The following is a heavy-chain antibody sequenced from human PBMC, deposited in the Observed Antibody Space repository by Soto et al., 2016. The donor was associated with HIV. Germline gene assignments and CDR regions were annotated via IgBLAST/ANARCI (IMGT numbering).Heavy chain of an antibody. CDR1: RITFSSYA. V-gene: IGHV3-30*04. Sequence: VQLVESGGGVVQPGRSLRLSCAASRITFSSYAMHWVRQAPGKGLEWVAVISYDGSNKYYADSVKGRFTISRDNSKNTLYLQMNSLRAEDTAVYYCARLSGSQLEGLFDYWARDPGHRL. CDR3: ARLSGSQLEGLFDY. D-gene: IGHD6-13*01. CDR2: ISYDGSNK. J-gene: IGHJ4*03.